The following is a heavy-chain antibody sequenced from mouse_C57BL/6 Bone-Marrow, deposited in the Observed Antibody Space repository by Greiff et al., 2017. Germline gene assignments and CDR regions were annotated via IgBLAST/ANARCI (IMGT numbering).Heavy chain of an antibody. CDR3: AIYDGYTWFAY. CDR1: GYTFTDYY. J-gene: IGHJ3*01. D-gene: IGHD2-3*01. Sequence: VQLQQSGPELVKPGASVKISCKASGYTFTDYYMNWVKQSHGKSLEWIGDINPNNGGTSYNQKFKGKATLTVDKSSSTAYMELRSLTSEDSAVYYCAIYDGYTWFAYWGQGTLVTVSA. CDR2: INPNNGGT. V-gene: IGHV1-26*01.